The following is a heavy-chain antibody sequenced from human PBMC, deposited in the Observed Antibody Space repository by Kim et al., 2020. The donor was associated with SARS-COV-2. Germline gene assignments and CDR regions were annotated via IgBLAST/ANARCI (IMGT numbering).Heavy chain of an antibody. Sequence: GGSLRLSCATSGVTSNNYRMNWVRQAPGKGLEWVANIKPDGSEKFYVDSVKGRFTISRDKANNSLYLRMNSLRAEDTAVYYCVTSAYPYCGDSCY. V-gene: IGHV3-7*03. CDR3: VTSAYPYCGDSCY. J-gene: IGHJ4*03. D-gene: IGHD2-21*01. CDR1: GVTSNNYR. CDR2: IKPDGSEK.